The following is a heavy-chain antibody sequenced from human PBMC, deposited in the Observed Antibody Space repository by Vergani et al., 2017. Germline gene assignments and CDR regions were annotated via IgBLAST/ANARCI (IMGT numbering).Heavy chain of an antibody. CDR2: MYHSGST. CDR3: GRGADFYGLGSRLLDL. D-gene: IGHD3-10*01. Sequence: QVRLQESGPGLVKPSETLSLTCSVSGGSMSGYYWSWIRQPPGKELEWIGYMYHSGSTNYNPPLETRVTISADTSKNQFSLKLNSVTAADTAVYYCGRGADFYGLGSRLLDLWGQGILVTVSS. J-gene: IGHJ5*02. V-gene: IGHV4-59*01. CDR1: GGSMSGYY.